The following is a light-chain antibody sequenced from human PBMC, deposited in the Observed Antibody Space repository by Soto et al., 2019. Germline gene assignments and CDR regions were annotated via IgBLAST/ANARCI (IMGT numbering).Light chain of an antibody. CDR3: SSYAGSNSNV. J-gene: IGLJ1*01. Sequence: QSALTQPPSASGSPGQSVTISCTGTSSDVGGYNYVSWYQQHPGKAPKLMIYEVSNRPSGVPDRFSGSKSGNTASLTVSGLQAEDEADYSCSSYAGSNSNVFGTGTKLTVL. CDR1: SSDVGGYNY. CDR2: EVS. V-gene: IGLV2-8*01.